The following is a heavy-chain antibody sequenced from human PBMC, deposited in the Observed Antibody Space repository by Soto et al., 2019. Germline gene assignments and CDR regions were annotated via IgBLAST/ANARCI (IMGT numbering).Heavy chain of an antibody. D-gene: IGHD3-3*01. CDR2: ISADNGNT. CDR1: GYTFTSYG. Sequence: QVQLVQSGAEVKKPGASVKVSCKASGYTFTSYGISWVRQTPGQGLEWMGWISADNGNTNYAQKLQGRVTMTTDSSTSTAYMELRSLRSDDTAVYYCARVQGVFGVVIDAFHIWGQGTMVTVSS. CDR3: ARVQGVFGVVIDAFHI. V-gene: IGHV1-18*01. J-gene: IGHJ3*02.